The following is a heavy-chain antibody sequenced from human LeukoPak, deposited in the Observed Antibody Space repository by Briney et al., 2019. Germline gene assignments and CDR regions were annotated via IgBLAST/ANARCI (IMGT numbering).Heavy chain of an antibody. CDR2: INPSGGST. J-gene: IGHJ5*02. D-gene: IGHD6-13*01. CDR3: ARGVKAAAGFCGAPNWFDP. V-gene: IGHV1-46*01. CDR1: GYTFTSYY. Sequence: GASVKVSCKAPGYTFTSYYMHWVRQAPGQGLEWMGIINPSGGSTSYAQKFQGRVTMTRDMSTSTVYMELSSLRSEDTAVYYCARGVKAAAGFCGAPNWFDPWGQGTLVTVSS.